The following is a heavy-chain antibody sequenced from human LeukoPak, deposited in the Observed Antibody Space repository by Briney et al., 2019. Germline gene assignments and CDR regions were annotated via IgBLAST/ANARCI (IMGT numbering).Heavy chain of an antibody. CDR3: ARETAYSSGCDY. Sequence: ASVRVSCQASGYTFTSFDINWVRQAPGQGLEWMGWINPNSGGTNYAQKFQGRVTMTRDTSISTAYMELSRLRSDDTAVYYCARETAYSSGCDYWGQGTLVTVSS. J-gene: IGHJ4*02. CDR1: GYTFTSFD. V-gene: IGHV1-2*02. D-gene: IGHD6-19*01. CDR2: INPNSGGT.